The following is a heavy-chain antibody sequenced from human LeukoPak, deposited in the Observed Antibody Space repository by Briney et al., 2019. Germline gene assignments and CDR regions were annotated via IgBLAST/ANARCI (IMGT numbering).Heavy chain of an antibody. CDR3: AKDGPSYGALPQKYFDP. CDR2: IRYDGSNR. Sequence: GGSLRLSCAASGFTFSTYGMHWLRQAPGKGLEGVAFIRYDGSNRDYIGSVKGRFTITRDKSKNTVYLQMNSLRPEDTAVYYCAKDGPSYGALPQKYFDPWGQGTLVTVSS. D-gene: IGHD4/OR15-4a*01. V-gene: IGHV3-30*02. J-gene: IGHJ5*02. CDR1: GFTFSTYG.